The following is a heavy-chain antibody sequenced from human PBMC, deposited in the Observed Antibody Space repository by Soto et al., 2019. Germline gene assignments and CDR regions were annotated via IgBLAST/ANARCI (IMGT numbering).Heavy chain of an antibody. CDR1: GGSISSYY. V-gene: IGHV4-59*08. D-gene: IGHD4-17*01. CDR3: ARRYGPGFEY. J-gene: IGHJ4*02. Sequence: PSETLSLTCTVSGGSISSYYWSWIRQPPGKGLEWIGYIYYSGSTNYNPSLKSRVTISVDTSKNQFSLKLSSVTAADTAEYYCARRYGPGFEYWGQGTLVTVSS. CDR2: IYYSGST.